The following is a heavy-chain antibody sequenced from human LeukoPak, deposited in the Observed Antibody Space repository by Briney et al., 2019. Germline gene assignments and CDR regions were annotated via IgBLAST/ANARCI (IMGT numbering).Heavy chain of an antibody. V-gene: IGHV3-66*01. CDR3: ARDKITEHYFDY. CDR2: IYSGGST. CDR1: GFTVSSNY. Sequence: GGSLTLSCAASGFTVSSNYMSWVRQARGKGLEWVSVIYSGGSTYYADSVKGRFTISRDNSKNRLYLQMNSLRAEDTAVYYCARDKITEHYFDYWGQGTLVTVSS. J-gene: IGHJ4*02.